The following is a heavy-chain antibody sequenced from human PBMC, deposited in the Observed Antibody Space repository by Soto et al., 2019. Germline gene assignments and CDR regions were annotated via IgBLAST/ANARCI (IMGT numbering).Heavy chain of an antibody. CDR1: GGSFSGYY. V-gene: IGHV4-34*01. D-gene: IGHD5-12*01. CDR2: INHSGST. J-gene: IGHJ3*02. Sequence: SETLSLTCAFYGGSFSGYYWIWIRQPPGEGLEWIGEINHSGSTNYNPSLKSRVTISVDTSKNQFSLKLSSVTAADTAVYYCARGAWLRRAFDIWGQGTMVTVSS. CDR3: ARGAWLRRAFDI.